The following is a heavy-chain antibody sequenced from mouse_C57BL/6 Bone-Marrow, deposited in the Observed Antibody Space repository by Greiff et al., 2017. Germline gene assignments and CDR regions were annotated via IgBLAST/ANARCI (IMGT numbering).Heavy chain of an antibody. CDR2: IYPGDGDT. J-gene: IGHJ3*01. Sequence: VKVVESGPELVKPGASVKISCKASGYAFSSSWMNWVKQRPGKGLEWIGRIYPGDGDTNYNGKFKGKATLTAAKSSSTAYMQLSSLTSEDSAVYFCARRAYWGQGTLVTVSA. CDR1: GYAFSSSW. CDR3: ARRAY. V-gene: IGHV1-82*01.